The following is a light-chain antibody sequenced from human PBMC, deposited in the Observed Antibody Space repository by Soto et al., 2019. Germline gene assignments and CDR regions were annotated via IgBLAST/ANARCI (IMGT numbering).Light chain of an antibody. CDR1: QSINSN. J-gene: IGKJ1*01. Sequence: EVVLTQFPAALSVSPGERATLSCRASQSINSNLAWYQQKPGQAPRLLVYGASTMATGIPARFSGTGSGTESTLTISSLQSEDFAVYYCQQYNTWPGWTFGQGTKVDIK. CDR3: QQYNTWPGWT. V-gene: IGKV3-15*01. CDR2: GAS.